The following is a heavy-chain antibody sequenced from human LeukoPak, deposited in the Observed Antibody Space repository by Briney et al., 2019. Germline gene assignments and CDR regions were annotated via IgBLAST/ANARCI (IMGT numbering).Heavy chain of an antibody. D-gene: IGHD4-17*01. CDR1: GGSISSYY. J-gene: IGHJ2*01. CDR2: IYYSGST. Sequence: SETLSLTCTVSGGSISSYYWSWIRQPPGKGLEWVGYIYYSGSTNYSPSLKSRLTISVDTSKNQFSLRLSSVTAADTAVYYCARLGHSTVTTYWYFDLWGRGTLVTVSS. CDR3: ARLGHSTVTTYWYFDL. V-gene: IGHV4-59*08.